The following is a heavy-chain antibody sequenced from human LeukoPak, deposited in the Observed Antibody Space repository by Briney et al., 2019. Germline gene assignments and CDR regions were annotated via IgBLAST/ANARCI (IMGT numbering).Heavy chain of an antibody. D-gene: IGHD3-3*01. V-gene: IGHV3-23*01. CDR2: ISGSGGST. CDR3: AKDDDFWSGYVGY. Sequence: PGGSLRLSCATSGFIFSTYALSWVRQAPGKGLEWASSISGSGGSTYHADSVKGRFTISRDNSKNTLYLQMNSLRAEDTAVYYCAKDDDFWSGYVGYWGQGTLVTVS. J-gene: IGHJ4*02. CDR1: GFIFSTYA.